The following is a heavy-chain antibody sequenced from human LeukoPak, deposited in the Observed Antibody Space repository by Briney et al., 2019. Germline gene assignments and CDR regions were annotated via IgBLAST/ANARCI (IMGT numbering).Heavy chain of an antibody. D-gene: IGHD6-13*01. CDR1: GYTFTSYD. CDR2: INPNSGGT. J-gene: IGHJ5*02. Sequence: GASVKVSCKASGYTFTSYDINWVRQATGQGLEWMGWINPNSGGTNYAQKFQGRVTMTRDTSISTAYMELSRLRSDDTAVYYCARDGEAAAGPNWSDPWGQGTLVTVSS. V-gene: IGHV1-2*02. CDR3: ARDGEAAAGPNWSDP.